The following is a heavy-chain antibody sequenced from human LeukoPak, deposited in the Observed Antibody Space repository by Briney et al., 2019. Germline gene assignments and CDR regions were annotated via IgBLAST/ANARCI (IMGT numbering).Heavy chain of an antibody. CDR1: GFFLSSYS. D-gene: IGHD1-26*01. CDR3: ARYKGSWSFWPYAFDF. Sequence: GGSLRLSCAPSGFFLSSYSMIRVRQAPGKGLEWVSYISSSSNTISYADSVEGRFTISRDFAKSSLYLQMNSLRDEDTAVNYCARYKGSWSFWPYAFDFWGQGTMVTVSS. J-gene: IGHJ3*01. CDR2: ISSSSNTI. V-gene: IGHV3-48*02.